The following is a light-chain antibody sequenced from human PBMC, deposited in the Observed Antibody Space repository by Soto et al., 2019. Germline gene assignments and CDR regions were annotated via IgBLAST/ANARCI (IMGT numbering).Light chain of an antibody. CDR1: QSISSW. Sequence: DIQMTQSPSTLSTSVGDRVTITCRASQSISSWLAWYQQKPGKAPKLLIYDAPSLESGVPSRFSGSGSGPEFTLTISSLHPDDFATYYCQQYNSYPWTFGQGTRVELK. J-gene: IGKJ1*01. CDR3: QQYNSYPWT. CDR2: DAP. V-gene: IGKV1-5*01.